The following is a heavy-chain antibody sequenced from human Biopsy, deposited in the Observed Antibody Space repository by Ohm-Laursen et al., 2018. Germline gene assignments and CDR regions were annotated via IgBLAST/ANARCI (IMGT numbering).Heavy chain of an antibody. V-gene: IGHV4-34*01. D-gene: IGHD3-22*01. CDR1: GESFNGYY. CDR3: VRGVDYYDPYHYYALDV. CDR2: INHSGRT. Sequence: GTLSLTCTVYGESFNGYYWSWIRQTPGKGLEWIGEINHSGRTNYNPSLKSRVTISVDTSKNQFPLKVRSVTAADTAVYYCVRGVDYYDPYHYYALDVWGQGTTVTVSS. J-gene: IGHJ6*02.